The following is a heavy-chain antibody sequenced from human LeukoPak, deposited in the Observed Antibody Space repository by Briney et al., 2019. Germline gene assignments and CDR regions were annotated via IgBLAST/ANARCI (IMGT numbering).Heavy chain of an antibody. J-gene: IGHJ6*02. CDR2: INHSGST. V-gene: IGHV4-34*01. CDR3: ARSYYYGMDV. Sequence: SETLSLTCAVYGGSFSGYYWSWIRQPPGKGLEWIGEINHSGSTNYNPSLKSRVTISVDTSKNQFSLKLSSVTAADTAVYYCARSYYYGMDVWGQGTTVTVSS. CDR1: GGSFSGYY.